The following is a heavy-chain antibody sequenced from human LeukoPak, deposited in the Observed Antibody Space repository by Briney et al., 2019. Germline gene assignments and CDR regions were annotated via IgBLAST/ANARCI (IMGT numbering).Heavy chain of an antibody. CDR1: GYTFNSCA. CDR3: ARDSSAMVPDYFDY. J-gene: IGHJ4*02. D-gene: IGHD5-18*01. Sequence: ASVKVSCKASGYTFNSCAISWVRQAPGQGLEWMGWISAYNGNRNYAQKLQGRVTMTTDTSTSTAYMELRSLRSDDTAVYYCARDSSAMVPDYFDYWGQGTLVTVSS. V-gene: IGHV1-18*01. CDR2: ISAYNGNR.